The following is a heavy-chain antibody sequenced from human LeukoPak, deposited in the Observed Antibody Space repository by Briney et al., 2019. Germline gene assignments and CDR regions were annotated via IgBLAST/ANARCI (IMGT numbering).Heavy chain of an antibody. V-gene: IGHV3-23*01. CDR1: GFTFSSYA. D-gene: IGHD6-13*01. Sequence: GGSLRLSCAASGFTFSSYAMSWVRQAPGKGLEGVSAISGSGGSTYYADSVKGRFTISRDNSKNTLYLQMNSLRAEDTAVYYCACIPWDPSSSWYSSEDFDYWGQGTLVTVSS. J-gene: IGHJ4*02. CDR3: ACIPWDPSSSWYSSEDFDY. CDR2: ISGSGGST.